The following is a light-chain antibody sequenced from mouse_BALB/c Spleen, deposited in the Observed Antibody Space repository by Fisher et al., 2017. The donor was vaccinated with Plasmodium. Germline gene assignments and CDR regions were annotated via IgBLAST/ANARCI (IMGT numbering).Light chain of an antibody. V-gene: IGKV1-110*01. J-gene: IGKJ1*01. CDR2: KVS. CDR3: WQGTHLWT. Sequence: VLTQSPLSLPVSLGDQASISCRSGQSLVHSYGDTYLHWYLQRPGQSPTLLIYKVSNRFSGVPDRFSGSGSGTDLTLKISRVEAEDLGLYYCWQGTHLWTFGGGTKLEIK. CDR1: QSLVHSYGDTY.